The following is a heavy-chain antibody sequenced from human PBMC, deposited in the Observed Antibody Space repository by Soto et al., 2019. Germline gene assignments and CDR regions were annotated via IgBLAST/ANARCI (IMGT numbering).Heavy chain of an antibody. V-gene: IGHV3-30-3*01. CDR1: GITFSSYA. CDR2: ISYDGSNK. Sequence: QVQLVESGGGVVQPGRYLRVSCAASGITFSSYAMHWVRQVPGKGLEWVAVISYDGSNKYYADSVKGRFTISRDNSKNTLYLQMNSLRAEDTAVYYCARPLWRDDYNWGYFDLWGRGTLVTVSS. CDR3: ARPLWRDDYNWGYFDL. J-gene: IGHJ2*01. D-gene: IGHD4-4*01.